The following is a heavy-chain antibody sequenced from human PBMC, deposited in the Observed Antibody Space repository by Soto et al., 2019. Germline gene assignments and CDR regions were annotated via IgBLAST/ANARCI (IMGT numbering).Heavy chain of an antibody. J-gene: IGHJ4*02. CDR2: INPNSGGT. D-gene: IGHD2-15*01. Sequence: ASVKVSCKASGYTFSDYYVHWVRQAPGQGLEWMGWINPNSGGTDYAQKFQGRVTMTRDTSISTAYMELSRLRSDDTAVYYCARAVSTLLYYFDYWGQGTLVTVSS. V-gene: IGHV1-2*02. CDR1: GYTFSDYY. CDR3: ARAVSTLLYYFDY.